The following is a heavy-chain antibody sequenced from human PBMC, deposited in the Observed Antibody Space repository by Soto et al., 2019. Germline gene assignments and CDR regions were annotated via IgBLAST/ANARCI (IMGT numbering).Heavy chain of an antibody. D-gene: IGHD3-22*01. CDR3: AKVCSGYYYVCY. V-gene: IGHV3-23*01. Sequence: EVQLLESGGGLVQPGGSLRISCAASGFTFSSYAMSWVRQAPGKGLEWVSAISGSGGSTYYADSVKGRFTISRDNSKNTLYLQMNSLRAEDTAVYYCAKVCSGYYYVCYWGQGTLVTVSS. J-gene: IGHJ4*02. CDR1: GFTFSSYA. CDR2: ISGSGGST.